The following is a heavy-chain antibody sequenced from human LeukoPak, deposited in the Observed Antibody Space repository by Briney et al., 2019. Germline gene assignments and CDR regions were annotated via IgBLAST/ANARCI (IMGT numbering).Heavy chain of an antibody. CDR3: AKATGYLL. D-gene: IGHD1-14*01. CDR1: GFTFSSYE. CDR2: ISNSDGST. Sequence: QTGGSLRLSCAASGFTFSSYEMNWVRQAPGKGLEWVSTISNSDGSTYYADSVKGRFTISRDNSENTLYLQMNSLRAEDTAVYYCAKATGYLLWGQGTLVTVSS. J-gene: IGHJ4*02. V-gene: IGHV3-23*01.